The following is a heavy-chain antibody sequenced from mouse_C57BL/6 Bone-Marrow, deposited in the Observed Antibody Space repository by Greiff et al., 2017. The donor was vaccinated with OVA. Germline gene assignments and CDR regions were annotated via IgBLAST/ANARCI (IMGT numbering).Heavy chain of an antibody. Sequence: QVHVKQPGAELVKPGASVKMSCKASGYTFTSYWITWVKQRPGQGLEWIGDIYPGSGSTNYNEKFKSKATLTVDTSSSTAYMQLSSLTSEDSAVYYCASTVVAHYYAMDYWGQGTSVTVSS. CDR1: GYTFTSYW. J-gene: IGHJ4*01. CDR3: ASTVVAHYYAMDY. D-gene: IGHD1-1*01. CDR2: IYPGSGST. V-gene: IGHV1-55*01.